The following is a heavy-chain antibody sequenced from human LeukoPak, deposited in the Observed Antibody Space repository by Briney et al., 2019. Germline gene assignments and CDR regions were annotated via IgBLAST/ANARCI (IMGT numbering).Heavy chain of an antibody. J-gene: IGHJ5*02. CDR2: INHSGST. V-gene: IGHV4-34*01. D-gene: IGHD3-10*01. CDR3: ARGPSSSAWFGELLYHWFDP. Sequence: SETLSLTCAVYGGSFSGYYWSWIRQPPGKGLEWIGEINHSGSTNYNPSLKSRVTISVDTSKNQFSLELSSVTAADTAVYYCARGPSSSAWFGELLYHWFDPWGQGTLVTVSS. CDR1: GGSFSGYY.